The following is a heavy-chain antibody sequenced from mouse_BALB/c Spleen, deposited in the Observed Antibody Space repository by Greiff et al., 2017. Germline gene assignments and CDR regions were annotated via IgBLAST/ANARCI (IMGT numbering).Heavy chain of an antibody. D-gene: IGHD1-1*01. J-gene: IGHJ1*01. CDR1: GFSLTSYG. Sequence: VHLVESGPGLVAPSQSLSITCTVSGFSLTSYGVHWVRQPPGKGLEWLGVIWAGGSTNYNSALMSRLSISKDNSKSQVFLKMNSLQTDDTAMYYCARDHYYGSRNWYFDVWGAGTTVTVSS. CDR3: ARDHYYGSRNWYFDV. V-gene: IGHV2-9*02. CDR2: IWAGGST.